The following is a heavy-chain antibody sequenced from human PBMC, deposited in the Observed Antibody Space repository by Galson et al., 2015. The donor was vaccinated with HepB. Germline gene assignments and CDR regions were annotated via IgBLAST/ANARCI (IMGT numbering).Heavy chain of an antibody. CDR1: RFIFSDYY. J-gene: IGHJ4*02. D-gene: IGHD4/OR15-4a*01. V-gene: IGHV3-11*01. CDR2: ITGPSTI. CDR3: ARARGMVKGVLRSVYFDF. Sequence: SLRLSCAASRFIFSDYYMSWNRQAPGKGLEWVSYITGPSTIYYADSVKGRFTISRDNAKNSLYLQMNSLRGEDTAVYYCARARGMVKGVLRSVYFDFWGRGTLVTVSS.